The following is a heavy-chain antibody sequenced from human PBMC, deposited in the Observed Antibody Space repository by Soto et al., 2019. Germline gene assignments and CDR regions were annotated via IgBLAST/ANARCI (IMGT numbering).Heavy chain of an antibody. CDR3: ATDSGYNYGYFRWFDP. CDR1: GGSISNYY. CDR2: IFYSGST. V-gene: IGHV4-59*01. Sequence: PSEILSLTCTVPGGSISNYYWSWIRQPTGRGLEWIGHIFYSGSTNYNPALKSRVTISVDTSKSQFSLKLSSVTAADTAVYYCATDSGYNYGYFRWFDPWGQGTLVTVSS. D-gene: IGHD5-18*01. J-gene: IGHJ5*02.